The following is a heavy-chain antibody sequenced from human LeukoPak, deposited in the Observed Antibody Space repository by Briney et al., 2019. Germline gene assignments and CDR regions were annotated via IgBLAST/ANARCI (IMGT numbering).Heavy chain of an antibody. J-gene: IGHJ4*02. D-gene: IGHD3-16*02. CDR2: IKSKTDGGTT. CDR3: STDEYDYVWGSYRYSGEYYFDY. CDR1: GFTFSNDW. Sequence: PGGSLRLSCAASGFTFSNDWMSWVRQAPGKGLEWVGRIKSKTDGGTTDYAATVKGRFTISRGDSKNTLYLQMNSLKTEDTAVYYCSTDEYDYVWGSYRYSGEYYFDYWGQGTLVTVSS. V-gene: IGHV3-15*01.